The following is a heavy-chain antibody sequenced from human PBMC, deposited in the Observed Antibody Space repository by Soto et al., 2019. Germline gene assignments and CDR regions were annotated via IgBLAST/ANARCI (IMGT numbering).Heavy chain of an antibody. CDR2: ISGNGGGT. CDR3: AKEIAATFDP. J-gene: IGHJ5*02. Sequence: PGGSLRLSCAASGFTFSTYAMSWVRQAPGKGLEWVSSISGNGGGTYYADSVKGRFTISRDNSKNTLYLQMNSLRAEDTAIYYCAKEIAATFDPWGQGTLVTVSS. V-gene: IGHV3-23*01. CDR1: GFTFSTYA. D-gene: IGHD6-25*01.